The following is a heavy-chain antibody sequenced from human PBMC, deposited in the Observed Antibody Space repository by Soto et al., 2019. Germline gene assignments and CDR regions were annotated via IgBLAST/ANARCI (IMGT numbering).Heavy chain of an antibody. Sequence: SETLSLTCTVSGGSVSSGNYHWSWIRQPPGKGLEWIGHIYHSGTTNYNPSLKSRVTISVDTSKNHFTLRLISATAADTATYFCARQENYLARYGGDLDYWGQGTLVTVS. CDR2: IYHSGTT. CDR1: GGSVSSGNYH. D-gene: IGHD3-16*01. V-gene: IGHV4-61*03. CDR3: ARQENYLARYGGDLDY. J-gene: IGHJ4*02.